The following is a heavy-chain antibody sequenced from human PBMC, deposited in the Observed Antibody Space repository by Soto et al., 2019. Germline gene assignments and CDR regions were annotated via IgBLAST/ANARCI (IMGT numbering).Heavy chain of an antibody. CDR1: GFSLSTSGVG. CDR2: IYWDDDK. CDR3: AHRRGTLVLYNWFDP. D-gene: IGHD2-2*01. J-gene: IGHJ5*02. Sequence: QITLKESGPTLVKPTQPLTLTCTFSGFSLSTSGVGVGWIRQPPGKALEWLALIYWDDDKRYSPSLKSRLTITKDTSKNQVVLTMTNMDPVDTATYYCAHRRGTLVLYNWFDPWGQGTLVTVSS. V-gene: IGHV2-5*02.